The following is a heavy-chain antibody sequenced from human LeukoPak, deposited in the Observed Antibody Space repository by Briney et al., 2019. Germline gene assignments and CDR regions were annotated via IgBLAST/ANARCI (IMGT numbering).Heavy chain of an antibody. CDR3: ASFDSSGYYSIFDY. Sequence: GRSLRLSCAASGSTFSSYAMHWVRQAPGKGLEWVAVISYDGSNKYYADSVKGRFTISRDNSKNTLYLQMNSLRAEDTAVYYCASFDSSGYYSIFDYWGQGTLVTVSS. J-gene: IGHJ4*02. CDR2: ISYDGSNK. CDR1: GSTFSSYA. V-gene: IGHV3-30-3*01. D-gene: IGHD3-22*01.